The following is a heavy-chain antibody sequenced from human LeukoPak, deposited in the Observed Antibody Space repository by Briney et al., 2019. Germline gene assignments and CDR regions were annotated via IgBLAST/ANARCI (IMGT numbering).Heavy chain of an antibody. CDR1: GFTVSSNY. V-gene: IGHV3-66*01. CDR3: ARDGSFWSGYLAFDI. D-gene: IGHD3-3*01. J-gene: IGHJ3*02. Sequence: GGSLRLSCAASGFTVSSNYMSWVRQAPGKGLEWVSVFYSGGTTYYADSVKGRFTISRDNSKNTLYLQMNSLRAEDTAVYYCARDGSFWSGYLAFDIWGPGTMVTVSS. CDR2: FYSGGTT.